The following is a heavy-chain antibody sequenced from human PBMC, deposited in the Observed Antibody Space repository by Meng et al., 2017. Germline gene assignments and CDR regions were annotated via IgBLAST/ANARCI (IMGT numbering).Heavy chain of an antibody. J-gene: IGHJ3*02. CDR2: ISYDGSNK. CDR3: ARERYFDWSDAFDI. D-gene: IGHD3-9*01. Sequence: VTRGESVGGALQPGCSLRLFCPASGLTFRSYDMHWVRQDPGKGLEWVAVISYDGSNKYYADSVKGRFTISRDNSKNTLYLQMNSLRAEDTAVYYCARERYFDWSDAFDIWGQGTMVTVSS. CDR1: GLTFRSYD. V-gene: IGHV3-30*04.